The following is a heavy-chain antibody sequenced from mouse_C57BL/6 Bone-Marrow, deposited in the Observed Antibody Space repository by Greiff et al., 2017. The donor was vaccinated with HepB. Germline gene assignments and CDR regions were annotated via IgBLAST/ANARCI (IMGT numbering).Heavy chain of an antibody. V-gene: IGHV1-19*01. CDR3: ARGYAMDY. CDR2: INPYNGGT. J-gene: IGHJ4*01. Sequence: EVMLVESGPVLVKPGASVKMSCKASGYTFTDYYMNWVKQSHGKSLEWIGVINPYNGGTSYNQKFKGKATLTVDKSSSTAYMELNSPTSEDSAVYYCARGYAMDYWGQGTSVTVSS. CDR1: GYTFTDYY.